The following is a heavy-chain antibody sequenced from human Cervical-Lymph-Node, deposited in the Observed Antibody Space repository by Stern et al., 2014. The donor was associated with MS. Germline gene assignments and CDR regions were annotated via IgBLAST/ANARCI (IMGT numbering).Heavy chain of an antibody. CDR3: ARQTTAWASDV. Sequence: QLVQSGAELIRPGESLKISCKGSGFKFSIYWIAWVRQMPGKGLEWMGIIYPGDSGYSPSFQGQVTMSADKSTSTAYLQWSSLNASDTAMYFCARQTTAWASDVWGQGTLVTVSS. CDR2: IYPGDSG. CDR1: GFKFSIYW. D-gene: IGHD1-14*01. J-gene: IGHJ4*02. V-gene: IGHV5-51*01.